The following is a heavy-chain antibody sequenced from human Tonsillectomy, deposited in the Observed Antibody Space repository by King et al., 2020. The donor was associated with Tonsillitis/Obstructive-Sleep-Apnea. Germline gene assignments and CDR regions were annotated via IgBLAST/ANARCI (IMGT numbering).Heavy chain of an antibody. D-gene: IGHD3-3*01. CDR3: ARQAADYNFWSGYWTRNWFDP. V-gene: IGHV4-39*01. CDR2: IYYSGST. Sequence: QLQKSGPGLLKPSETLSLTCTVSGGSISSTSYYWGWIRQPPGKGLEWIGSIYYSGSTYYNPSLKSRVTISVDTSKNQFSLKLSSVTAADTAVYYCARQAADYNFWSGYWTRNWFDPWGQGTLVTVSS. J-gene: IGHJ5*02. CDR1: GGSISSTSYY.